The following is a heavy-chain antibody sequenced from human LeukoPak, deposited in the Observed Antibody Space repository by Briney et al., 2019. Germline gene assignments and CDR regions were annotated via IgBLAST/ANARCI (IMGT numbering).Heavy chain of an antibody. D-gene: IGHD6-13*01. Sequence: PGGSLRLSCAASGFTFGSYSMHWVRQAPGKGLEWVSAISSSSSYIYYADSVKGRFTISRDNAKNSLYLQMNSLRAEDTAVYYCAREPGIAAAGTDPDYWGQGTLVTVSS. J-gene: IGHJ4*02. CDR2: ISSSSSYI. CDR3: AREPGIAAAGTDPDY. CDR1: GFTFGSYS. V-gene: IGHV3-21*01.